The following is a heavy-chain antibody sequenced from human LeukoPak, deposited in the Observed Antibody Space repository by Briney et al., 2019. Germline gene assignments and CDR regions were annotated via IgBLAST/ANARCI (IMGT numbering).Heavy chain of an antibody. V-gene: IGHV4-38-2*02. CDR3: ARVGRLRLGESFDY. Sequence: SETLSLTCTVSGYSISSGYYWGWIRQPPGKGLEWIGSIYHSGSTYYSPSLKSRVTISVDTSKNQFSLKLSSVTAADTAVYYCARVGRLRLGESFDYWGQGTLVTVSS. D-gene: IGHD3-16*01. CDR1: GYSISSGYY. J-gene: IGHJ4*02. CDR2: IYHSGST.